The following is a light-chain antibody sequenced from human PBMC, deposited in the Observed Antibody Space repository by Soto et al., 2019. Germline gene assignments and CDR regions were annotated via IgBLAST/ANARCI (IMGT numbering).Light chain of an antibody. Sequence: DIQMTQSPSSVSASVGDRVSITCRASQGISNWLAWYQQKPGRAPKVLIYTGSSLQSGVPSRFSGTGSGTDFTLTISSLQPEDVATYSCQQANSFPLTFGGGTKVEIK. CDR2: TGS. J-gene: IGKJ4*01. CDR3: QQANSFPLT. V-gene: IGKV1-12*01. CDR1: QGISNW.